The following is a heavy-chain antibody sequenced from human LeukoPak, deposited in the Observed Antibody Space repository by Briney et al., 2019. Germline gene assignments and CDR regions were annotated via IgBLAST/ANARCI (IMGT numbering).Heavy chain of an antibody. V-gene: IGHV3-48*01. Sequence: GGSLRLSCAASGFTFGSYGMNWVRQAPGKGLEWVSYISSSGSTIYYADSVKGRFTISRDNAKNSLYLQMNSLRAEDTAVYYCARDDLGTSYYYYGMDVWGQGTTVTVSS. CDR3: ARDDLGTSYYYYGMDV. D-gene: IGHD3/OR15-3a*01. J-gene: IGHJ6*02. CDR2: ISSSGSTI. CDR1: GFTFGSYG.